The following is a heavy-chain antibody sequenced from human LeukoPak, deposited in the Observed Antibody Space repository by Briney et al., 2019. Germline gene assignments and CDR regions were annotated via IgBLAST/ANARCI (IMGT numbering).Heavy chain of an antibody. D-gene: IGHD3-22*01. CDR2: ISGSGGSP. CDR1: GFTFSSNG. V-gene: IGHV3-23*01. Sequence: GGSLRLSCAASGFTFSSNGMSWVRQAPGRGLEWVSVISGSGGSPDYTDSVKGRFTISRDNFKNTLYLQMNSLRAEDTAVYYCARAKGVSTGYRPTDYWGQGTLVTVSS. J-gene: IGHJ4*02. CDR3: ARAKGVSTGYRPTDY.